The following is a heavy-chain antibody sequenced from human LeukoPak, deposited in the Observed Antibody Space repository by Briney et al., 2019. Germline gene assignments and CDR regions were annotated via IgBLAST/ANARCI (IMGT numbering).Heavy chain of an antibody. CDR3: ARDGTSTDDY. Sequence: ASVKVSCKTSGYTFSNFGINWVRQAPGQGLEWMGWISGNNDNPNYGQKFQGRFAVTTDSSTTTAYMELRNLTFDDTAVYYCARDGTSTDDYWGQGTLVAVSS. D-gene: IGHD2-2*01. CDR1: GYTFSNFG. J-gene: IGHJ4*02. V-gene: IGHV1-18*01. CDR2: ISGNNDNP.